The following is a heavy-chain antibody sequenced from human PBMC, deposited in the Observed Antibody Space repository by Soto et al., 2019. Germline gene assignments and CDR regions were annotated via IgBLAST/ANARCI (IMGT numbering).Heavy chain of an antibody. Sequence: EVQLVESGGGLVQPGRSLRLSCAASGFTFDDYAMHWVRQAPGKGLEWVSGISWNSGSIGYAESVKGRFTISRDNAKNSLYLQMNSLRAEDTALYYCAKVLDWVYGAFDIWGQGTMVTVSS. CDR3: AKVLDWVYGAFDI. J-gene: IGHJ3*02. CDR2: ISWNSGSI. V-gene: IGHV3-9*01. CDR1: GFTFDDYA. D-gene: IGHD3-3*01.